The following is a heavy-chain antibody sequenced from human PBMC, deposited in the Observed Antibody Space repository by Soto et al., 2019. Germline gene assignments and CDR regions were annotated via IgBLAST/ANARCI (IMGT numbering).Heavy chain of an antibody. V-gene: IGHV4-4*07. CDR2: IYTSGST. CDR1: GGSISSYY. J-gene: IGHJ2*01. Sequence: QVQLQESGPGLVKPSETLSLTCTVSGGSISSYYWSWIRQPAGKGLEWIGRIYTSGSTNYNPSLKRRVTMAVDTSKNQFSLKLSSVTAADTAVYYCARAKFVVVTAIPNYWYFDLWGRGTLVTVSS. D-gene: IGHD2-21*02. CDR3: ARAKFVVVTAIPNYWYFDL.